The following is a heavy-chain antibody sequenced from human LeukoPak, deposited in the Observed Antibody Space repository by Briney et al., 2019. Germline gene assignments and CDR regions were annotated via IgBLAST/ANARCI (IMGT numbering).Heavy chain of an antibody. J-gene: IGHJ5*02. Sequence: SETLSLTCTVSGGSISSYYWSWIRQPAGKGLEWIGRICTSGSTNYNPSLKSRVTMSVDTSKNQFSLKLSFVTAADTAVYYCARDWESLTGYFSVNWFDPWGQGTLVTVSS. D-gene: IGHD3-9*01. V-gene: IGHV4-4*07. CDR1: GGSISSYY. CDR3: ARDWESLTGYFSVNWFDP. CDR2: ICTSGST.